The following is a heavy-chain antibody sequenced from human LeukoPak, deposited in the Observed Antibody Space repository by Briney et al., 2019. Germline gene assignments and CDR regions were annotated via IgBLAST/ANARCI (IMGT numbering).Heavy chain of an antibody. J-gene: IGHJ6*02. CDR1: GGTFSSYA. V-gene: IGHV1-69*04. D-gene: IGHD6-13*01. CDR2: IIPILCIA. CDR3: ARAVGYRSIAAAADYYYGMDV. Sequence: SVKVSCKASGGTFSSYAISWVRQAPGQGLEWMGRIIPILCIANYAQKFQGRVTITADKSTSTAYMELSSLRSEDTAVYYYARAVGYRSIAAAADYYYGMDVWGQGTTVTVSS.